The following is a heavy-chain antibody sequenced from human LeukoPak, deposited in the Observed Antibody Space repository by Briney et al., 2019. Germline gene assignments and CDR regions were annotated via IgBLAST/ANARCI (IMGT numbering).Heavy chain of an antibody. CDR3: ARGHRQWLRSYYFDY. J-gene: IGHJ4*02. D-gene: IGHD5-12*01. V-gene: IGHV1-8*03. CDR2: MNPNSGNT. Sequence: ASVKVSCKASGYAFTSYDINWVRQAPGQGLEWMGWMNPNSGNTGYAQKFQGRVTITRNTSISTAYMELSSLRSEDTAVYYCARGHRQWLRSYYFDYWGQGTLVTVSS. CDR1: GYAFTSYD.